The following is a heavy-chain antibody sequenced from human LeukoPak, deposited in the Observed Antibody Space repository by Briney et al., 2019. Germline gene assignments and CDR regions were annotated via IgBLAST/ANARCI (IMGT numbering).Heavy chain of an antibody. CDR3: AKGGGLRWYYFDY. J-gene: IGHJ4*02. Sequence: GGSLRLSCAASGFTFSSSAMSWVRQVPGKGLEWVSGISASGGSTYYADSVRGRFTISRDNSKNTLYLQMNSLRAEDTAVYYCAKGGGLRWYYFDYWGQGTLVTVSS. CDR1: GFTFSSSA. V-gene: IGHV3-23*01. CDR2: ISASGGST. D-gene: IGHD4-23*01.